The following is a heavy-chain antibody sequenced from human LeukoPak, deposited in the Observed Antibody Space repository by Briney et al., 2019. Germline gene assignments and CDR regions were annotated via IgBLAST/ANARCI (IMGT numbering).Heavy chain of an antibody. CDR1: GYSISSGYY. Sequence: SETLSLTCAVSGYSISSGYYWGWIRHPPRKGLEWTGSTYHSGSKYYNPSLKRRVTISVDTSKNQFSLKLSSVTGADAAVYYCASLAVIAATGDDAFDIWGQGTMVTVSS. V-gene: IGHV4-38-2*01. CDR3: ASLAVIAATGDDAFDI. CDR2: TYHSGSK. D-gene: IGHD6-13*01. J-gene: IGHJ3*02.